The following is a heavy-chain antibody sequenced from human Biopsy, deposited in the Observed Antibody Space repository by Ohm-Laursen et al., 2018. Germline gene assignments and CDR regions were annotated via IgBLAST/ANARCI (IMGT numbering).Heavy chain of an antibody. V-gene: IGHV4-34*01. CDR1: GGSFNGYF. J-gene: IGHJ6*02. CDR3: ARVPLPGIGAAYQGRFLYGMDV. Sequence: SETLSLTCAVYGGSFNGYFWSWIRQPPGKGLEWIGDITQSGSTNYSPSLKSRVIISVDTAKKQFSLSLRSVTAADTAVYYCARVPLPGIGAAYQGRFLYGMDVWGQGTTVSVSS. D-gene: IGHD6-13*01. CDR2: ITQSGST.